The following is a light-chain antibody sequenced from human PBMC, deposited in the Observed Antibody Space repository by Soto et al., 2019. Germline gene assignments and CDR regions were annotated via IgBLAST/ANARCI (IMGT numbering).Light chain of an antibody. CDR3: QKYNSAPLWA. J-gene: IGKJ1*01. CDR1: QSISSY. CDR2: AAS. V-gene: IGKV1-27*01. Sequence: DIPMTQSPSSLSASLGDRVTITCRASQSISSYLNWYQQKPGKAPNLLIYAASTLQSGVPSRFSGSGSGTDFTLTISSLQPEDVATYYCQKYNSAPLWAFGQGTKV.